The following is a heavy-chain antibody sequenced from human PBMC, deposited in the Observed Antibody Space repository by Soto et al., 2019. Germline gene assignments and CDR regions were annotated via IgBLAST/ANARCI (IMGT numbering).Heavy chain of an antibody. J-gene: IGHJ4*02. Sequence: QVQLVVSGGGVVQPGRSLRLSCAASGFSFSISPMHWVRQGPGKGPEWVALISYDGTNKFYADSVKGRFTISRDNSKSTLYLQVDSLRPEDAAVYYCARDPKTSGGQHWAFNYFDSWGQGTLVTVSS. CDR1: GFSFSISP. D-gene: IGHD7-27*01. CDR2: ISYDGTNK. CDR3: ARDPKTSGGQHWAFNYFDS. V-gene: IGHV3-30-3*01.